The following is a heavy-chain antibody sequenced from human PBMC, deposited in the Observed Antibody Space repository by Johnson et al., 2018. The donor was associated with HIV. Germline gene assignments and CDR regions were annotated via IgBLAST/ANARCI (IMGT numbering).Heavy chain of an antibody. J-gene: IGHJ3*02. Sequence: VQLVESGGGLVQPGGSLRLSCAASGFNFSRYDMHWVRQVTGKGLEWVSAIGPAGDTYYPGSVKGRFTISRENAKNSLYLQMNSLRAEDTALYYCARDAHWHDAFDIWGQGTMVTVSS. V-gene: IGHV3-13*01. CDR2: IGPAGDT. CDR1: GFNFSRYD. CDR3: ARDAHWHDAFDI.